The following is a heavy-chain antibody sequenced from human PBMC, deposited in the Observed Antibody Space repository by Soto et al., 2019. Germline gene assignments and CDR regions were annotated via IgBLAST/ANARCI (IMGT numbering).Heavy chain of an antibody. D-gene: IGHD4-17*01. CDR1: GGSIHGYY. Sequence: QVQLQESGPRLVKPSETLSLTCTVSGGSIHGYYWSWNRQPTGGGLEWIAYIHSRGTTSYNPSLRSRVSILIDTSKNQFSLKLNSVTAADTAGYYCARSAKGGDYAFDIWGQGTMVTVS. J-gene: IGHJ3*02. V-gene: IGHV4-59*08. CDR2: IHSRGTT. CDR3: ARSAKGGDYAFDI.